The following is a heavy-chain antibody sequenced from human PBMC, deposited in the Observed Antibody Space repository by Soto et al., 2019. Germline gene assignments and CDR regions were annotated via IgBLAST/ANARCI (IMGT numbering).Heavy chain of an antibody. J-gene: IGHJ6*02. Sequence: PGGSLRLSCAASGFTFSSYGMHWVRQAPGKGLEWVAVIWYDGSNKYYADSVKGRFTISRDNSKNTLYLQMNSLRAEDTAVYYCAREEGYSSSWSRGYYYGMDVWGQGTTVTV. V-gene: IGHV3-33*01. D-gene: IGHD6-13*01. CDR2: IWYDGSNK. CDR1: GFTFSSYG. CDR3: AREEGYSSSWSRGYYYGMDV.